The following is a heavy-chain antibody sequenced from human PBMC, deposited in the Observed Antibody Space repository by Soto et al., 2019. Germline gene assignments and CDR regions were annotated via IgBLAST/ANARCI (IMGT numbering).Heavy chain of an antibody. Sequence: SETLFLTCTVSGGSISSYYWSWIRQPPGKGLEWIGYIYYSGSTNYNPSLKSRVTISVDTSKNQFSLKLSSVTAADTAVYYCARGGGIAVAFDYWGQGTLVTVSS. CDR2: IYYSGST. V-gene: IGHV4-59*01. CDR3: ARGGGIAVAFDY. D-gene: IGHD6-19*01. J-gene: IGHJ4*02. CDR1: GGSISSYY.